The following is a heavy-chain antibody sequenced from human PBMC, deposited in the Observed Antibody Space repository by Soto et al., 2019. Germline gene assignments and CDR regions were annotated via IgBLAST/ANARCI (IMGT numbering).Heavy chain of an antibody. Sequence: EVQLVASGGGLVQPGGSLRLSCAASTFTVSTVSLGWVRQAPGKGLEWVSVIYSGGSTYYADSMKDRFTISRDTSKNMLYLQLDSLRAEDTAVYYCARGRQSAYGEQFYYFDYWGQGTLVTVSS. J-gene: IGHJ4*02. D-gene: IGHD4-17*01. CDR1: TFTVSTVS. V-gene: IGHV3-66*01. CDR3: ARGRQSAYGEQFYYFDY. CDR2: IYSGGST.